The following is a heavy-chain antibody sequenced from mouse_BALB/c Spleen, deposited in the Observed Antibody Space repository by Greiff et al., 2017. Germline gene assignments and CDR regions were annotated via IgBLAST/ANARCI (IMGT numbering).Heavy chain of an antibody. J-gene: IGHJ2*01. CDR1: GYSFTGYY. D-gene: IGHD1-1*01. CDR2: INPYNGAT. Sequence: VHVKQSGPELVKPGASVKISCKASGYSFTGYYMHWVKQSHVKSLEWIGRINPYNGATSYNQNFKDKASLTVDKSSSTAYMELHSLTSEDSAVYYCARREDYYGSIFDYWGQGTTLTVSS. CDR3: ARREDYYGSIFDY. V-gene: IGHV1-31*01.